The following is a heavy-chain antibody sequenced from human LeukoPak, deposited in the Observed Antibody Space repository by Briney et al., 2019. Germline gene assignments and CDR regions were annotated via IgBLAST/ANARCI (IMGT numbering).Heavy chain of an antibody. J-gene: IGHJ6*02. D-gene: IGHD3-22*01. V-gene: IGHV1-8*01. CDR3: ARVAYYYDSAGLYLNYYYGMDV. CDR1: GYTFTTYD. Sequence: GASVNVSCKASGYTFTTYDINWVRQAPGQGPEWLGWMNPTSGNTVYARQLQGRVTMTRDTSINTAYLELSSLRSEDTAVYYCARVAYYYDSAGLYLNYYYGMDVWGQGTTVTVSS. CDR2: MNPTSGNT.